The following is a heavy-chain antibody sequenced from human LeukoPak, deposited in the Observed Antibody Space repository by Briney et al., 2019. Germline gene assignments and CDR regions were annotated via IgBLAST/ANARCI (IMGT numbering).Heavy chain of an antibody. V-gene: IGHV1-2*06. D-gene: IGHD6-19*01. Sequence: ASVKVSCKASGDTFTGYYMHWVRQAPGQGLEWMGRINPNSGGTSSARKFQGRVTVTRDTSISTVYMELSRLTSDDTAVYYCARSPSGWYGDYWGQGTLVTVSS. CDR3: ARSPSGWYGDY. J-gene: IGHJ4*02. CDR1: GDTFTGYY. CDR2: INPNSGGT.